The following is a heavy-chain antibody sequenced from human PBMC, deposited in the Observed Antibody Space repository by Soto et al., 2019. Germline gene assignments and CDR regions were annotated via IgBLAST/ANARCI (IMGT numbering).Heavy chain of an antibody. CDR2: ISSSSSYI. V-gene: IGHV3-21*01. CDR1: GFTFSSYS. J-gene: IGHJ3*02. D-gene: IGHD1-26*01. Sequence: GGSLRLSCAASGFTFSSYSMNWVRQAPGKGLEWVSSISSSSSYIYYADSVKSRVTISRDNAKNSLYLQMNSLRAEDTAVYYCARERELRHAYDAFEIWGQGTMVTVSS. CDR3: ARERELRHAYDAFEI.